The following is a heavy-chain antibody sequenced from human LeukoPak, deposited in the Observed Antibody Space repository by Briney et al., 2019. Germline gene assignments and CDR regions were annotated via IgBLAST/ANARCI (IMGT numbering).Heavy chain of an antibody. CDR1: GGSISSYY. D-gene: IGHD3-10*01. V-gene: IGHV4-59*01. CDR3: ATIHDYYGSVY. CDR2: IYYSGST. J-gene: IGHJ4*02. Sequence: SETLSLTCTVSGGSISSYYWSWIWQPPGKGLEWIGYIYYSGSTNYNPSLKSRVTISVDTSKNQFSLKLSSVTAADTAVYYCATIHDYYGSVYWGQGTLVTVSS.